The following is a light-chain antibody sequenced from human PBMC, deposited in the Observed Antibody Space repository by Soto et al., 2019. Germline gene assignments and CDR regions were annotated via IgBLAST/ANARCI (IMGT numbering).Light chain of an antibody. V-gene: IGKV1-8*01. CDR1: QGISSY. J-gene: IGKJ1*01. CDR2: AAS. CDR3: QQYYSYPRT. Sequence: AIRMTQSPSSLSASTGDRVTITRRASQGISSYLAWYQQKPGKAPKLLIYAASTLQSGVPSRFSGSGSGTDFTLTISCLQSEDFATYSCQQYYSYPRTFGQGTKVDIK.